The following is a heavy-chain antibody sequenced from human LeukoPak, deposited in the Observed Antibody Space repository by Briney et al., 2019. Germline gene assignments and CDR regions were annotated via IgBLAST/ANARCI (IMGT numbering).Heavy chain of an antibody. Sequence: PGGSLRLSCAASGFTFSSYAMHWVRQAPGKGLERVAVISYDGSNKYYADSVKGRFTISRDNSKNTLYLQMNSLRAEDTAVYYCARDRALQWLAPEGYGMDVWGQGTTVTVSS. D-gene: IGHD6-19*01. CDR3: ARDRALQWLAPEGYGMDV. J-gene: IGHJ6*02. CDR1: GFTFSSYA. V-gene: IGHV3-30-3*01. CDR2: ISYDGSNK.